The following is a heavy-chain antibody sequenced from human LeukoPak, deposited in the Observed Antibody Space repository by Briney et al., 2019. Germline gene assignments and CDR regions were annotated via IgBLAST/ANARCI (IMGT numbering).Heavy chain of an antibody. CDR1: GFTFRSHA. Sequence: GGSLRLSCAASGFTFRSHAMHWVRQAPGKGLEWVAFISYDGSTIYYADSVKGRLYISRDNSKNTLYVQMYSLRPEDTAVYYCASVRFLEWFIFDYWGQGTLVTVSS. J-gene: IGHJ4*02. V-gene: IGHV3-30-3*01. CDR3: ASVRFLEWFIFDY. D-gene: IGHD3-3*01. CDR2: ISYDGSTI.